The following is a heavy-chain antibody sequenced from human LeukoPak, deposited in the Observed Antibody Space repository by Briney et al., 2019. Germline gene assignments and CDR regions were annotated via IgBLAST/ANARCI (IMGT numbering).Heavy chain of an antibody. D-gene: IGHD3-9*01. CDR2: ISSSGSTI. CDR1: GFTFSDYY. Sequence: GVLRLSCAASGFTFSDYYMSWIRQAPGKGLEWVSYISSSGSTIYYADSVKGRFTISRDNAKNSLYLQMNSLRAEDTAVYYCARAPQLTGYYNYYYGMDVWGQGTTVTVSS. J-gene: IGHJ6*02. V-gene: IGHV3-11*01. CDR3: ARAPQLTGYYNYYYGMDV.